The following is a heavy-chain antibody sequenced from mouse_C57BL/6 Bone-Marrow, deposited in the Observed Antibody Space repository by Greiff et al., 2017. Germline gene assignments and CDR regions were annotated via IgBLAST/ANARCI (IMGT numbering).Heavy chain of an antibody. CDR2: INPGSGGT. D-gene: IGHD2-4*01. J-gene: IGHJ4*01. CDR1: GYAFTNYL. V-gene: IGHV1-54*01. CDR3: ARSGDYVYAMDY. Sequence: VQLQQSGAELVRPGTSVKVSCKASGYAFTNYLIEWVKQRPGQGLEWIGVINPGSGGTNYNEKCKGKATLTADKSSSTAYMQLSSLTSEDSAVYFCARSGDYVYAMDYWGQGTSVTVSS.